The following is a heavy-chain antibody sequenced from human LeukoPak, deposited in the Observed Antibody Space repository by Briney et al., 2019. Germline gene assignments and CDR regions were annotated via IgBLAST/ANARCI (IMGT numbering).Heavy chain of an antibody. J-gene: IGHJ4*02. V-gene: IGHV4-59*01. Sequence: SETLSLTCAVSGGSICAYYWGWLRQPPGKGLECVVEINYSGNTNYNPSLKSLVTISVDTSKNQCSLLRSAVTAAATGVYYCAGVSSAVDMVRWGVFDYWGQGTLVTVSS. CDR1: GGSICAYY. D-gene: IGHD5-12*01. CDR2: INYSGNT. CDR3: AGVSSAVDMVRWGVFDY.